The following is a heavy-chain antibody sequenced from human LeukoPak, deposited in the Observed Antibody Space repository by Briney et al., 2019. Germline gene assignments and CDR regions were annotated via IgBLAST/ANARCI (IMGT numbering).Heavy chain of an antibody. CDR1: GFTFSSYS. D-gene: IGHD5-18*01. CDR2: ISSSSSYI. CDR3: ARDRDSYGFNDY. V-gene: IGHV3-21*01. J-gene: IGHJ4*02. Sequence: PGESLRLSCAASGFTFSSYSMTWVRQAPGKGLEWVSSISSSSSYIYYADSVKGRFTISRDNAKNSLYLQMNSLRAEDTAVYYCARDRDSYGFNDYWGQGTLVTVSS.